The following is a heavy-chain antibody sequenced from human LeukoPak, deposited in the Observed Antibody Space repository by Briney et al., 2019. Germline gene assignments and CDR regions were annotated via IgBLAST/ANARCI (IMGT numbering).Heavy chain of an antibody. J-gene: IGHJ6*03. CDR2: IHYSGST. CDR1: GGSISSYY. V-gene: IGHV4-59*01. Sequence: PSETLSLTCTVSGGSISSYYWSWIRQPPGKGLEWIGYIHYSGSTNYNPSLKSRVTISVDTSKNQFSLKLSSVTAADTAVYYCARDDDYYSYMDVWGKGTTVTVPS. CDR3: ARDDDYYSYMDV.